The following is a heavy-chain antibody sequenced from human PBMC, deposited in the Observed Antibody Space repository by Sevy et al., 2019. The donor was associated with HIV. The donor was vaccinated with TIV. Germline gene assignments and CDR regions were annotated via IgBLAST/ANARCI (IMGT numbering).Heavy chain of an antibody. CDR1: GFTFSSYG. V-gene: IGHV3-33*01. CDR3: ARDRTAMVTAYFDY. Sequence: GGSLRLSCAASGFTFSSYGMHWVRQAPGKGLEWVAVIWYDGSNKYYADSVKGRFTISRDNSKNTLYLQMNSLRAEDTDVYYCARDRTAMVTAYFDYWGQGTLVTVSS. D-gene: IGHD5-18*01. J-gene: IGHJ4*02. CDR2: IWYDGSNK.